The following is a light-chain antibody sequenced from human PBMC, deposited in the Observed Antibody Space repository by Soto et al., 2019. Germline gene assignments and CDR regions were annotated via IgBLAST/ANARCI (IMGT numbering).Light chain of an antibody. CDR3: QQLNTLPFT. Sequence: DIQMTQSPSSLSASVGDRVTITCQASQDISNYLNWYQQKPGKAPKLLIYDASNLETGVPSRFSGSGSGTEFTLTISGLMPEDFETYHCQQLNTLPFTFGQGTRLEI. V-gene: IGKV1-33*01. CDR1: QDISNY. CDR2: DAS. J-gene: IGKJ5*01.